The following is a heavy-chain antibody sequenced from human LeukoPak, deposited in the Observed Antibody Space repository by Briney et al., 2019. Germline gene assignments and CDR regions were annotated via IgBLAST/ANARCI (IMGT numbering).Heavy chain of an antibody. CDR3: ARRAYSHEWFDP. J-gene: IGHJ5*02. CDR2: IYPGDSDT. CDR1: GYTFTNYW. V-gene: IGHV5-51*01. D-gene: IGHD5-12*01. Sequence: GESLQISCNASGYTFTNYWIGWVRQMPGKGLEWMGTIYPGDSDTRYSPSFQGQVTISADKSISTAYLQWTSLRASDTAMYYCARRAYSHEWFDPWGQGTLVTVSS.